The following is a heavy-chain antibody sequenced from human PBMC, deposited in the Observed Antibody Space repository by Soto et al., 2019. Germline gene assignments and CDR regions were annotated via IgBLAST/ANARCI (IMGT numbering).Heavy chain of an antibody. J-gene: IGHJ4*02. D-gene: IGHD2-15*01. Sequence: QVQLQESGPGLVKPSQTLSLTCTVSGGSISSGGYFWSWIRQHPGKGLEWIGYIYYSGSTHYNPSLKSGVTISVDRSKNQFSLKLSSVTAADTAVYYCARAAYSPSSNAYWGQGTLVTVSS. CDR1: GGSISSGGYF. V-gene: IGHV4-31*03. CDR3: ARAAYSPSSNAY. CDR2: IYYSGST.